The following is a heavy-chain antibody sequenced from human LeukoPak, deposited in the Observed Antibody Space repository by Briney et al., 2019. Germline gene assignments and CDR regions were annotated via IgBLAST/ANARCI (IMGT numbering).Heavy chain of an antibody. D-gene: IGHD3-22*01. CDR1: GGTFSSYA. J-gene: IGHJ4*02. CDR3: ARGGGYYYDSSGYYHY. CDR2: IIPIFGTA. V-gene: IGHV1-69*13. Sequence: ASVKVSCKASGGTFSSYAISWVRQAPGQGLEWMGGIIPIFGTANYAQKFQGRVTITADESTSTAYMELSSLRSEDTAVYYCARGGGYYYDSSGYYHYWGQGTLVTVSS.